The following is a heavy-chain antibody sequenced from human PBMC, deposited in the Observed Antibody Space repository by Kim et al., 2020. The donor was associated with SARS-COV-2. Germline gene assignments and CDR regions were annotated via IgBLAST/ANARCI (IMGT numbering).Heavy chain of an antibody. V-gene: IGHV4-31*03. CDR2: IYYSGST. J-gene: IGHJ6*02. D-gene: IGHD3-3*01. CDR3: ARGGLHQTYYDFWSGNYYYGMDV. Sequence: SETLSLTCTVSGGSISSGGYYWSWIRQHPGKGLEWIGYIYYSGSTYYNPSLKSRVTISVDTSKNQFSLKLSSVTAADTAVYYCARGGLHQTYYDFWSGNYYYGMDVWGQGTTVTVSS. CDR1: GGSISSGGYY.